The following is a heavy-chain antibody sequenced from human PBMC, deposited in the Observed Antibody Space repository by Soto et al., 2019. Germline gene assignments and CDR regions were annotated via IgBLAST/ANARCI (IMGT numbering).Heavy chain of an antibody. CDR1: GYSFTSYW. Sequence: GESLKISCKGSGYSFTSYWISWVRQMPGKGLEWMGRIDPSDSYTNYSPSFQGHVTISADKSISTAYLQWSSLKASDTAMYYCARHWGGATYYYYYGMDVWGQGTTVTVSS. CDR2: IDPSDSYT. D-gene: IGHD3-16*01. V-gene: IGHV5-10-1*01. J-gene: IGHJ6*02. CDR3: ARHWGGATYYYYYGMDV.